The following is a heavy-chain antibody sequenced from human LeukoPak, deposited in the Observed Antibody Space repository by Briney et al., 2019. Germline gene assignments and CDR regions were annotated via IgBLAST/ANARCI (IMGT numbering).Heavy chain of an antibody. J-gene: IGHJ3*02. V-gene: IGHV4-38-2*01. Sequence: KPSETLSLTCAVSGYPISNGHYRVWIRQPPGRGLEWICSLYHSDRAYYNTSHGRRVPIPVDTPKNQFSLKLSSVTAADTAVYYCARPGPPWAFDIWGQGTMVTVSS. CDR3: ARPGPPWAFDI. CDR1: GYPISNGHY. CDR2: LYHSDRA.